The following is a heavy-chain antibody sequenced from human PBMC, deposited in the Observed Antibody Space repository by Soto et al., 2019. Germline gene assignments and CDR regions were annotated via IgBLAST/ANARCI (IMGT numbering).Heavy chain of an antibody. V-gene: IGHV3-74*01. D-gene: IGHD2-15*01. CDR3: VRTSLVVAAATREDY. CDR2: INSDGSST. J-gene: IGHJ4*02. CDR1: GFTFSSYW. Sequence: EVQLVESGGGLVQPGVSLRLSCAASGFTFSSYWMHWVRQAPGKGLVWVSRINSDGSSTSYAGSVKGRFTISRDNAKNTLYLQMNILRAEDTAVYYCVRTSLVVAAATREDYWGQGTLVTVSS.